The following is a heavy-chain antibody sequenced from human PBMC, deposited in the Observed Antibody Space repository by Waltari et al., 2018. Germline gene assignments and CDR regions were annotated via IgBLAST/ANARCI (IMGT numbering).Heavy chain of an antibody. CDR1: GGSIRSGDYY. D-gene: IGHD1-26*01. V-gene: IGHV4-30-4*08. CDR3: ARENRAGWDRYFDL. CDR2: IYYSGST. Sequence: QVQLQESGPGLVKPSQTLSLTCTVSGGSIRSGDYYWRWIRPPPGKGLEWIAYIYYSGSTYYNPSLKSRITISLDTSRNQFSLNLSSVTAADTAVYYCARENRAGWDRYFDLWGRGTLVTVSS. J-gene: IGHJ2*01.